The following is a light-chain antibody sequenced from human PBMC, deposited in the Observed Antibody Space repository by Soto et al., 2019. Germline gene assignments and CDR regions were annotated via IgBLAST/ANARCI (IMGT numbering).Light chain of an antibody. CDR3: QVWDTNVDHGV. Sequence: SYELTQPPSVSVAPGQTAKITCGGENIGVKSVNWYLQKPGQAPVLVVYDDSDRPSGIPERFSGSNSNDGATLTISRVEAGDEADYYCQVWDTNVDHGVFGGGTKLTVL. CDR1: NIGVKS. V-gene: IGLV3-21*02. CDR2: DDS. J-gene: IGLJ3*02.